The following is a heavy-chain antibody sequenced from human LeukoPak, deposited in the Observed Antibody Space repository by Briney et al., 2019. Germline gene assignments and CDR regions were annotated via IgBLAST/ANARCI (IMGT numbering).Heavy chain of an antibody. D-gene: IGHD3-9*01. Sequence: ASVKVSCKASGYTFTSYDINWVRQATGQGLEWMGWMNPHTGNMDYAQKFQGRVTMTSDTSISTAYTEVSSLRSEDTAVYYCARGLSTGYHSGFDSWGQGTLVTVSS. CDR2: MNPHTGNM. CDR3: ARGLSTGYHSGFDS. CDR1: GYTFTSYD. J-gene: IGHJ4*02. V-gene: IGHV1-8*01.